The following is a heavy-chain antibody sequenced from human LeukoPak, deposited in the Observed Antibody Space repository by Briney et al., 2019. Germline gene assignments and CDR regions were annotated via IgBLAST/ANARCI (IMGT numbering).Heavy chain of an antibody. Sequence: GGSLRLSCAASGFTFSSYGMHWVRQAPGKGLEWVAVISYDGSNKYYADSVKGRFTIPRDNSKNTLYLQMNSLRAEDTAVYYCAKGGSTTVTLLYYWGQGTLVTVSS. D-gene: IGHD4-17*01. CDR3: AKGGSTTVTLLYY. CDR2: ISYDGSNK. J-gene: IGHJ4*02. CDR1: GFTFSSYG. V-gene: IGHV3-30*18.